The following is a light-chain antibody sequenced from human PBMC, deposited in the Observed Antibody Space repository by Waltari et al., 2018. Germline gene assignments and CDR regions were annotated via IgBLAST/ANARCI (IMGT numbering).Light chain of an antibody. J-gene: IGKJ2*01. CDR3: QHYDVLLYT. CDR2: GAS. V-gene: IGKV3-15*01. Sequence: EIVMTQAPVTLSVSPGERATLFCRASQSVSSNLAWYQQKPGRGPRLLIYGASIRATGIPARFTGSGSGTEFTLTISRLQSEDFAVYFCQHYDVLLYTFGQGTKVEI. CDR1: QSVSSN.